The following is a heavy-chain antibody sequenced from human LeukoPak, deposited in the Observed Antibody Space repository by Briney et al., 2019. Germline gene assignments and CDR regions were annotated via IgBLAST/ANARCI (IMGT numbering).Heavy chain of an antibody. CDR2: ISYSGDTT. D-gene: IGHD1-26*01. CDR1: GFTFSRYA. CDR3: ARLVGAVDY. Sequence: GGSLRLSCAASGFTFSRYAMSWVRQAPGKGLEWVSGISYSGDTTYYADSVKGRFAISRDNSKNTLYLQMNSLRAEDTAVYYCARLVGAVDYWGQGTLVTVSS. V-gene: IGHV3-23*01. J-gene: IGHJ4*02.